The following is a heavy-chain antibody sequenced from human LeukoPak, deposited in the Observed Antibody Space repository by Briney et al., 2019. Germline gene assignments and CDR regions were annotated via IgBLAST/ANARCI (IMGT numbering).Heavy chain of an antibody. CDR3: AKGPTVTIAIDY. D-gene: IGHD4-11*01. CDR1: GFTFSSYA. J-gene: IGHJ4*02. CDR2: ISGSGGST. V-gene: IGHV3-23*01. Sequence: GGSLRLSCAAPGFTFSSYAMSWVRQAPGKGLEWVSAISGSGGSTYYADSVKGRFTISRDNSKNTLYLQMNSLRAEDTAVYYCAKGPTVTIAIDYWGQGTLVTVSS.